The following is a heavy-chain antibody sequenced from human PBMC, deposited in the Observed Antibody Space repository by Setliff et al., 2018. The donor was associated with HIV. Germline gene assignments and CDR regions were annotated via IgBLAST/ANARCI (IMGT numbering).Heavy chain of an antibody. Sequence: ASVKVSCKASGYIFIGYYLHWVRQAPGQGLEWMGWINPNSGDTNYAQKFQGRVTMTRDTSISTAYMELSRLRSDDAAVYYCARDPTGHYFDFWGQGTLVTVSS. CDR3: ARDPTGHYFDF. J-gene: IGHJ4*02. CDR1: GYIFIGYY. D-gene: IGHD1-1*01. CDR2: INPNSGDT. V-gene: IGHV1-2*02.